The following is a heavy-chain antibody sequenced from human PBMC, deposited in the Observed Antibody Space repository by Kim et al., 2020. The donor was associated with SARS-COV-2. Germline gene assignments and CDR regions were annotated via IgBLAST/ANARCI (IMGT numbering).Heavy chain of an antibody. CDR1: GFTFSSYA. D-gene: IGHD2-15*01. CDR2: ISGSGGST. CDR3: AKSSFGCRSGGSCYSHTGAFDY. J-gene: IGHJ4*02. Sequence: GGSLRLSCAASGFTFSSYAMSWVRQAPGKGLEWVSAISGSGGSTYYADSVKGRFTISRDNSKNTLYLQMNSLRAEDTAVYYCAKSSFGCRSGGSCYSHTGAFDYWGQGPLGTVSS. V-gene: IGHV3-23*01.